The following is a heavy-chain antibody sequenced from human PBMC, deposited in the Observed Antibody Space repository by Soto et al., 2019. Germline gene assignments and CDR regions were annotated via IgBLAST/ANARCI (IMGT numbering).Heavy chain of an antibody. J-gene: IGHJ4*02. V-gene: IGHV1-46*01. Sequence: GASVKVSCKASGYTFTSYHVHWVRQAPGQGLEWMGIINPTGGSTTYAQKFQGRVTMTRDTSTSTVYMELNSLRSEDTAVYYCAREDQWLACWGQGTLVTVSS. CDR3: AREDQWLAC. CDR1: GYTFTSYH. CDR2: INPTGGST. D-gene: IGHD6-19*01.